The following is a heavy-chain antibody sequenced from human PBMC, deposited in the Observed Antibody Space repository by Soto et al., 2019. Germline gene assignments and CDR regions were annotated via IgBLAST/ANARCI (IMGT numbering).Heavy chain of an antibody. CDR1: GCTCTSAW. V-gene: IGHV3-23*01. Sequence: PGGSLRLSCAASGCTCTSAWMSWVRQAPGKGLEWVSVIRSGGDGIHYADSVKGRFTISRDNSKNTVTLQMNSLRAEDTAVYYCAREALPTTHVDKAMVSGYFDYWGQGTLVTVSS. CDR3: AREALPTTHVDKAMVSGYFDY. J-gene: IGHJ4*02. D-gene: IGHD5-18*01. CDR2: IRSGGDGI.